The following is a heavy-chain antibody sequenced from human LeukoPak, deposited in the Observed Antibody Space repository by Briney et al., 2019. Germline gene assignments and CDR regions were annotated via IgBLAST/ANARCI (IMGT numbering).Heavy chain of an antibody. Sequence: SETLSLTCTVSGGSISSGSYYWSWIRQPAGKGLEWIGRIYTSGSTNYNPSLKSRVTISVDTSKNQFSLKLSSVTAADTAVYYCAKDSGIGYYGDYGHYFDYWGQGTLVTVSS. CDR1: GGSISSGSYY. V-gene: IGHV4-61*02. J-gene: IGHJ4*02. CDR3: AKDSGIGYYGDYGHYFDY. D-gene: IGHD4-17*01. CDR2: IYTSGST.